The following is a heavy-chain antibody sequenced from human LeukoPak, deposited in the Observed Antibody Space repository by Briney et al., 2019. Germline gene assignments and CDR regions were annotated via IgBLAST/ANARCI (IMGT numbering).Heavy chain of an antibody. Sequence: ASVKVSCKASGYTFTSYAMHWVRQAPGQRLEWMGWIDAGNGNTKYSRKFQGRVTITRDTSASTAYMELSSLRSEDTAVYYCAREGQWLVSFDPWGQGTLVTVSS. CDR1: GYTFTSYA. V-gene: IGHV1-3*01. CDR3: AREGQWLVSFDP. CDR2: IDAGNGNT. D-gene: IGHD6-19*01. J-gene: IGHJ5*02.